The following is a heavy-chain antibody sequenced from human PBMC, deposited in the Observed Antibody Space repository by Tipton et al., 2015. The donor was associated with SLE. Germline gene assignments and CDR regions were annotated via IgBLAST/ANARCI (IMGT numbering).Heavy chain of an antibody. Sequence: TLSLTCAVYGGSFSGYYWSWIRQPPGKGLEWIGEINHSGSTNYTPPLKSRVTISVDTSKNQFSLKLSSVTAADTAVYYCARGSSLAAFDIWGQGTMVTASS. V-gene: IGHV4-34*01. CDR1: GGSFSGYY. CDR2: INHSGST. CDR3: ARGSSLAAFDI. J-gene: IGHJ3*02.